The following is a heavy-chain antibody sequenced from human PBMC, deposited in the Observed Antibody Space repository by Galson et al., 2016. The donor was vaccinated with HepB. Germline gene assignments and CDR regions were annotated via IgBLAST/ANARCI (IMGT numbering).Heavy chain of an antibody. CDR1: GDSISSSRYY. V-gene: IGHV4-39*07. CDR3: ARGGLVRGAHGGSFDS. J-gene: IGHJ4*02. Sequence: SETLSLTCTVSGDSISSSRYYWGWIRQPPGKGLEWIGSMFSSASTSYNPSLKSRVSISADTSKNQFSLQLISVTPEDTAVYYCARGGLVRGAHGGSFDSWGQGTLVTVSS. CDR2: MFSSAST. D-gene: IGHD3-10*01.